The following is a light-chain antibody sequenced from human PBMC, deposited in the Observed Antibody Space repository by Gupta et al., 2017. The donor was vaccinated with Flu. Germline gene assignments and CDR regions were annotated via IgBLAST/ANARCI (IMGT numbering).Light chain of an antibody. CDR3: GLYRDSSSSGV. CDR1: SFTVSSSNY. J-gene: IGLJ3*02. CDR2: RKH. V-gene: IGLV8-61*01. Sequence: VTITCGSTSFTVSSSNYPAWYQQTPGRPPRTLMYRKHTRGFGVPDRFSGSNVGDKAALTITGAQAEDEADYYCGLYRDSSSSGVFGGGTRLTVL.